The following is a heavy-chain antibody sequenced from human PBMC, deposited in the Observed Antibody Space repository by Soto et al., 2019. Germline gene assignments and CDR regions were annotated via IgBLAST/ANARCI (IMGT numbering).Heavy chain of an antibody. CDR1: GFTFSSYG. V-gene: IGHV3-33*01. CDR2: IWYDGSNK. J-gene: IGHJ6*02. D-gene: IGHD3-10*01. CDR3: ARGAGRNGSGQSPLGYGMDV. Sequence: GGSLRLSCAASGFTFSSYGMHWVRQAPGKGLEWVAVIWYDGSNKYYADSVKGRFTISRDNSKNTLYLQMNSLRAEDTAVYYCARGAGRNGSGQSPLGYGMDVWGQGTTVTVSS.